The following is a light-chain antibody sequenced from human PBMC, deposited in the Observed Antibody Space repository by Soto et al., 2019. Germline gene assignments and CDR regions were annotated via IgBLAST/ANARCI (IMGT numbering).Light chain of an antibody. CDR2: DTS. J-gene: IGKJ4*01. CDR1: QNVKYY. V-gene: IGKV3-11*01. CDR3: HQRGDWPT. Sequence: EIVVTQSPVTLSLSPGDRATLSCRTSQNVKYYLAWYQQKSGQAPRLLIYDTSNRATDIPARFTGSGSGTDFTLTISSLEPEDSAVYYCHQRGDWPTFGGGTKVEIK.